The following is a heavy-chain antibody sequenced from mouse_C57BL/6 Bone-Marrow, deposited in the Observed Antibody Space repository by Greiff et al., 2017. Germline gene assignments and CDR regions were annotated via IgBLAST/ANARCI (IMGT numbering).Heavy chain of an antibody. CDR1: GYSITSGYY. Sequence: EVKLQESGPGLVKPSQSLSLTCSVTGYSITSGYYWNWIRQFPGNKLEWMGYISYDGSNNYNPSLKNRISITRDTSKNQFFRKLNSVTTEDTATYYCARELRGLLPWFAYWGQGTLVTVSA. J-gene: IGHJ3*01. D-gene: IGHD2-3*01. CDR3: ARELRGLLPWFAY. CDR2: ISYDGSN. V-gene: IGHV3-6*01.